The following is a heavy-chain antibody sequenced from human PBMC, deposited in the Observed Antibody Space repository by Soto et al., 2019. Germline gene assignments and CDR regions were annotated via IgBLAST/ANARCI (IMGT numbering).Heavy chain of an antibody. D-gene: IGHD7-27*01. V-gene: IGHV3-74*01. J-gene: IGHJ4*02. CDR2: INSDGSST. CDR3: ASSLLTPFDY. Sequence: CLRLSCAASGFTFSSYWMHWVRQAPGKGLVWVSRINSDGSSTSYADSVKGRFTISRDNAKNTLYLQMNSLRAEDSAVYYRASSLLTPFDYWGQGTLVTVSS. CDR1: GFTFSSYW.